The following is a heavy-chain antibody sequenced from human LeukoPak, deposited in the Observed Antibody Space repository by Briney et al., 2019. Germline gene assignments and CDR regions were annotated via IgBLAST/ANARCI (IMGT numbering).Heavy chain of an antibody. J-gene: IGHJ4*02. CDR1: GFTVSSNY. CDR3: ALWDIAAPGS. V-gene: IGHV3-53*01. D-gene: IGHD6-13*01. CDR2: IYSGGST. Sequence: EGSLRLSCAASGFTVSSNYMSWVRQAPGKGLEWVSVIYSGGSTYYADSVKGRFTISRDNSKNTLYLQMNSLRAEDTAVYYCALWDIAAPGSWGQGTLVTVSS.